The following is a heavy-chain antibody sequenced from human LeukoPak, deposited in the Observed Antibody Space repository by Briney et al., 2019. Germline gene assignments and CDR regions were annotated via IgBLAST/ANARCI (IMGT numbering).Heavy chain of an antibody. D-gene: IGHD3-10*02. V-gene: IGHV3-7*01. Sequence: PGGSLRLSCAVSGFTFSSYWMSWVRQAPGKGRGWVANIKQDGSEKYYVDSVKGRFTISRDNAKNSLYLQMNSLRAEDTAVYYCAELGITMIGGVWGKGTTVTISS. J-gene: IGHJ6*04. CDR3: AELGITMIGGV. CDR2: IKQDGSEK. CDR1: GFTFSSYW.